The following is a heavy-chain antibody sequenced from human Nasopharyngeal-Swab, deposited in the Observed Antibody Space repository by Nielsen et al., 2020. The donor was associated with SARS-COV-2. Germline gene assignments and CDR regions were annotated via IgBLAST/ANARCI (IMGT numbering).Heavy chain of an antibody. J-gene: IGHJ4*02. V-gene: IGHV3-21*01. CDR2: ISSSGSYI. CDR3: TRERGYSYGYSDY. CDR1: GLTFSGYS. D-gene: IGHD5-18*01. Sequence: GESLKISCAASGLTFSGYSMNWVRQAPGEGLEWVSSISSSGSYIFYADSVKGRFTISRDNSKNSLYLQMNSLRAEDTALYYCTRERGYSYGYSDYWGQGILVTVSS.